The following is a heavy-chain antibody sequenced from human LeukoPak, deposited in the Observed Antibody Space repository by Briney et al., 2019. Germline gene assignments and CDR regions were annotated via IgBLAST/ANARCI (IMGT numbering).Heavy chain of an antibody. CDR1: GFTFSSYG. D-gene: IGHD3-10*01. J-gene: IGHJ4*02. CDR3: AKDLYYYGSGSPPMTFDY. CDR2: ISYDGSNK. Sequence: GGSLRLSCAASGFTFSSYGMRWVRQAPGKGLEWVAVISYDGSNKYYADSVKGRFTISRDNSKNTLYLQMNSLRAEDTAVYYCAKDLYYYGSGSPPMTFDYWGQGTLVTVSS. V-gene: IGHV3-30*18.